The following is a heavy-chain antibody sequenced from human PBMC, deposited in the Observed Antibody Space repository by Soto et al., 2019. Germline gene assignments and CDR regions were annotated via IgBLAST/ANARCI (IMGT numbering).Heavy chain of an antibody. J-gene: IGHJ4*02. D-gene: IGHD5-18*01. CDR1: GFAFDHYG. CDR3: AIPPGVQDTPVDPRRY. V-gene: IGHV3-30*03. CDR2: ISYDGTRK. Sequence: QVQLVESGGGVVQPGRSLRLSCAASGFAFDHYGMHWVRQAPGKGLEWVTFISYDGTRKYYADSVKGRFTISRDNSENTIYLQINSLRTEDTAVYYCAIPPGVQDTPVDPRRYWGQGTLVTVST.